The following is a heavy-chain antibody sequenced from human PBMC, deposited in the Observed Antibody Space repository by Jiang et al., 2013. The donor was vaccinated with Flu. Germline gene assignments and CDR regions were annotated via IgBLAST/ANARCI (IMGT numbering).Heavy chain of an antibody. J-gene: IGHJ5*02. V-gene: IGHV2-26*01. CDR2: IFSNDEK. CDR3: ARIRGDILSGGVGNWFDP. CDR1: GFSLSNARMG. Sequence: KPTQTLTLTCTFSGFSLSNARMGVSWIRQPPGKALEWLAHIFSNDEKSYSTSLKSRLTISKDTSKSQVVLTMTNMDPVDTATYYCARIRGDILSGGVGNWFDPWGQGTLVTVSS. D-gene: IGHD2-15*01.